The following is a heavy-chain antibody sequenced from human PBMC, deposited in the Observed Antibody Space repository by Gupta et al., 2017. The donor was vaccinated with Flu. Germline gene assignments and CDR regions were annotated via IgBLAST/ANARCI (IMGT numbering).Heavy chain of an antibody. CDR2: ISNSSSYI. J-gene: IGHJ3*02. V-gene: IGHV3-21*01. Sequence: EVQLVESGGGLVKPGGSLRLSCAASGFTFSSYSMNWVRQAPGKGLEWVSSISNSSSYIYYADSVKGRFTISRDNAKNSLYLQMNSLRAEDTAVYYCARDIGTTGTSPHDAFDIWGQGTMVTVSS. CDR1: GFTFSSYS. CDR3: ARDIGTTGTSPHDAFDI. D-gene: IGHD1-1*01.